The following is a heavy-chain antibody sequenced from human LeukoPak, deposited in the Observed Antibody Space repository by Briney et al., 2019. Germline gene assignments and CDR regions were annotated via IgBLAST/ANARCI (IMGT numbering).Heavy chain of an antibody. CDR2: IFHSGGT. Sequence: SETLSLTCTVSGGSISSDGVYWGWVRQPPGKGLEWIGSIFHSGGTYYNPSLKSRVTIPVDTSKNQFSLKLSSVTAADTAVYYCARGRGYSSGWYGSRWFDPWGQGTLVTVSS. D-gene: IGHD6-19*01. CDR3: ARGRGYSSGWYGSRWFDP. J-gene: IGHJ5*02. V-gene: IGHV4-39*01. CDR1: GGSISSDGVY.